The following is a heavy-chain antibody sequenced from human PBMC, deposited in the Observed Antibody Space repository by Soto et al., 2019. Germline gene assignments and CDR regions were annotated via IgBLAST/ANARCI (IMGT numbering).Heavy chain of an antibody. V-gene: IGHV4-4*02. J-gene: IGHJ6*02. CDR3: ATQSVSYPGGV. D-gene: IGHD3-16*01. CDR1: GAPITTTKW. CDR2: LSRGDER. Sequence: QVQLQESGPGLVKPSETLSLTCTVSGAPITTTKWWAWVRLPPGKGLEWIGELSRGDERSSNPSLEGRFTMSLGKSDNHFSLKLTSVTAANTAIYYCATQSVSYPGGVWGRGTSVPVSS.